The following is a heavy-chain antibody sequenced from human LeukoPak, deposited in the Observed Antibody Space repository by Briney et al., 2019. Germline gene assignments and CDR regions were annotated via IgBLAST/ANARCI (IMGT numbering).Heavy chain of an antibody. D-gene: IGHD6-19*01. CDR1: GYTFTSYG. V-gene: IGHV7-4-1*02. Sequence: ASVKVSCKASGYTFTSYGISWVRQAPGQGLEWMGWINTNTGNPTYAQGFTGRFVFSLDTSVSTAYLQISSLKAEDTAVYYCAREPYSSGWLYYYYMDVWGKGTTVTVSS. J-gene: IGHJ6*03. CDR2: INTNTGNP. CDR3: AREPYSSGWLYYYYMDV.